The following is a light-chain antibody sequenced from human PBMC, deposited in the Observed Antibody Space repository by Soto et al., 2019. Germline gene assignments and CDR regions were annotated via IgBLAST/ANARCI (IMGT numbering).Light chain of an antibody. CDR3: SSYVSSSIVV. CDR2: GVT. J-gene: IGLJ3*02. CDR1: VSDIGGYYY. Sequence: QSALTQPASLSGSPGQSITISCTGTVSDIGGYYYVSRYQHHPGKAPQLIIYGVTNRPSGVSSRFSGSKSGNTASLTISGLQAEDEADYYCSSYVSSSIVVFGGGTKLTVL. V-gene: IGLV2-14*01.